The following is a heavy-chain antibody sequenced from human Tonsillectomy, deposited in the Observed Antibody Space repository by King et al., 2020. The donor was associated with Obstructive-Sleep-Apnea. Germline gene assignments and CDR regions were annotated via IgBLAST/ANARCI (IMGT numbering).Heavy chain of an antibody. V-gene: IGHV3-30-3*01. CDR3: ARDEFATIDY. CDR1: GFTFSSYA. J-gene: IGHJ4*02. CDR2: ISYDGSNK. Sequence: VQLVESGGGVVQPGRSLRLSCAASGFTFSSYAMHWVRQAPGKGLEGVAVISYDGSNKYYADSVKGRFTISRDNSKNTLYLQMNSLRAEDTAVYYCARDEFATIDYWGQGTLVTVSS. D-gene: IGHD5-12*01.